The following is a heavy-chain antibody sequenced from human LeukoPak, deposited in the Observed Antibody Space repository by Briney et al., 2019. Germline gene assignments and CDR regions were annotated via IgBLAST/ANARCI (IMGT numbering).Heavy chain of an antibody. CDR2: IYHSGST. D-gene: IGHD2-2*01. J-gene: IGHJ6*02. Sequence: SETLSLTCTVSGGSISSYYWSWIRQPPGKGLEWIGEIYHSGSTNYNPSLKSRVTISVDKSKNQFSLKLSSVTAADTAVYYCARVPIVVVPAAMGPYGMDVWGQGTTVTVSS. CDR1: GGSISSYY. V-gene: IGHV4-59*12. CDR3: ARVPIVVVPAAMGPYGMDV.